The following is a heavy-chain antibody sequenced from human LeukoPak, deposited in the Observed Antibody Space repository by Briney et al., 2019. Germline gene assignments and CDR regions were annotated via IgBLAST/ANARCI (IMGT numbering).Heavy chain of an antibody. CDR3: ARGGYFQFAQ. Sequence: SQTLSLTCALSGDSVPSNGVPWNWIKQSPSRGLEWLGRTYYRPKWYYDYAVSVKSRLTINPDTSKNQFSLQLNSVTPEDTAVYYCARGGYFQFAQWGQGTLVTVPA. CDR1: GDSVPSNGVP. J-gene: IGHJ4*02. V-gene: IGHV6-1*01. D-gene: IGHD3-9*01. CDR2: TYYRPKWYY.